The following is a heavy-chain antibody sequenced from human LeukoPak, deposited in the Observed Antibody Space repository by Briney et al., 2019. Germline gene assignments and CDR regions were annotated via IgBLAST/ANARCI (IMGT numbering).Heavy chain of an antibody. Sequence: GRSLRLSCAASGFTFSSYGMHWVRQAPGKGLEWVAVIWYDGSNKYYADSVKGRFTISRDNSKNTLYLQMNSLRAEDTAVYYCARGSFGYDSSGYYLYYYYYYGMDVWGQGTTVTVSS. D-gene: IGHD3-22*01. CDR3: ARGSFGYDSSGYYLYYYYYYGMDV. CDR2: IWYDGSNK. J-gene: IGHJ6*02. V-gene: IGHV3-33*01. CDR1: GFTFSSYG.